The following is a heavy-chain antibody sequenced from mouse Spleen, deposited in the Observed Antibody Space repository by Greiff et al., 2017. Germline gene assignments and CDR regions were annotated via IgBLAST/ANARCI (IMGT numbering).Heavy chain of an antibody. CDR1: GYTLTRYY. CDR2: IYPGNVNT. CDR3: AREKDDYDERGYYFDY. Sequence: QVQLQQPGAELVKPGASVRISCKASGYTLTRYYIHWVKQRPGQGLEWIGWIYPGNVNTKYNEKFKGKATLTADKSSSTAYMQLSSLTSEDSAVYFCAREKDDYDERGYYFDYWGQGTTLTVSS. J-gene: IGHJ2*01. D-gene: IGHD2-4*01. V-gene: IGHV1S56*01.